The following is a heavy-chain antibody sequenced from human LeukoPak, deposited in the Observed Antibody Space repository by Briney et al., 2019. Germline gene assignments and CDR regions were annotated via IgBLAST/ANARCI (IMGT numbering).Heavy chain of an antibody. Sequence: PSETLSLTCTVSGGSISSYYWSWIQQPPGKGLEWIGYIYYSGSTNYNPSLKSRVTISVDTSKNQFSLKLSSVTAADTAVYYCARGRDGYNYYYYYYMDVWGKGTTVTVSS. CDR3: ARGRDGYNYYYYYYMDV. CDR1: GGSISSYY. CDR2: IYYSGST. J-gene: IGHJ6*03. V-gene: IGHV4-59*08. D-gene: IGHD5-24*01.